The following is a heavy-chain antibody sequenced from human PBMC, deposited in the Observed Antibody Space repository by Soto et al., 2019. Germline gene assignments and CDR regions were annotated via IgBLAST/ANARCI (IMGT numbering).Heavy chain of an antibody. CDR2: IYYSGST. D-gene: IGHD2-2*01. J-gene: IGHJ6*02. Sequence: QLQLQESGPGLVKPSETLSLTCTVSGGSISSSSYYWGWIRQPPGKGLEWIGSIYYSGSTYYNLSLKIRVTIPVYTSKNQFALKLSSVTAADTAVYYCARGEGVVVPPYYYYYGMDVWGQGTTVTVSS. V-gene: IGHV4-39*01. CDR3: ARGEGVVVPPYYYYYGMDV. CDR1: GGSISSSSYY.